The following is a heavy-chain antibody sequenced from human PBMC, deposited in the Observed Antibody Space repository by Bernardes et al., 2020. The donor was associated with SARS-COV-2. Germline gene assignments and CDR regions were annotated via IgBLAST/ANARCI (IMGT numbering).Heavy chain of an antibody. CDR3: ARRDAYNSFDY. J-gene: IGHJ4*02. V-gene: IGHV3-9*01. Sequence: GGSLRLSCAASGFTFDEYAMQWVRQAPGKGLEWVSVITWNSGNIGYADSVKGRFTISRDNAKNSLYLQMNSLRPEDTAFYYCARRDAYNSFDYWGQGTLVTVSS. CDR1: GFTFDEYA. CDR2: ITWNSGNI. D-gene: IGHD1-1*01.